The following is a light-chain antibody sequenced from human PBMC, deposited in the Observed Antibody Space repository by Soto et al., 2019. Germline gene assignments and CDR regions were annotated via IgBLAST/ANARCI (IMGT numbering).Light chain of an antibody. CDR2: KAS. J-gene: IGKJ2*01. CDR1: QSISSW. Sequence: DIQMTQSPSTLSASVGDRVTITCRASQSISSWLAWYQQKPGKAPKLLIYKASSLESGVPSRFSGSGSGTEFTLTISSLQPDDFATYSCQQYNSLYTFGKGTKLEIK. V-gene: IGKV1-5*03. CDR3: QQYNSLYT.